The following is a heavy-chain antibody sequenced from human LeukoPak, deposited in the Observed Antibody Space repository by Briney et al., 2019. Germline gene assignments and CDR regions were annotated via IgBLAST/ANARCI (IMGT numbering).Heavy chain of an antibody. Sequence: GRSLRLSCAASGFTFSSYAMHWVRQAPGKGLEWVAVISYDGSNKYYADSVKGRFTISRDNSKNTLYLQMNSLRAEDTAVYYCASSVRWYGMDVWGQGTMVTVSS. D-gene: IGHD4-23*01. CDR2: ISYDGSNK. J-gene: IGHJ6*02. CDR1: GFTFSSYA. V-gene: IGHV3-30-3*01. CDR3: ASSVRWYGMDV.